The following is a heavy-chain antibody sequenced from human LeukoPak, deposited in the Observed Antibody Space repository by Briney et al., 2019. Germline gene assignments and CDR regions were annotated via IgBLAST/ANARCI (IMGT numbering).Heavy chain of an antibody. J-gene: IGHJ3*01. CDR3: ARACSGGTCYFVAFEV. CDR1: GFTFSSYA. D-gene: IGHD2-15*01. Sequence: PGGSLRLSCAASGFTFSSYAMSWVRQAPGKGLEWVSAISGSVGTTYYADSVKGRFTISRDNSKNTLYLQMNSPRGDDTAVYYCARACSGGTCYFVAFEVWGQGTMVTVSA. V-gene: IGHV3-23*01. CDR2: ISGSVGTT.